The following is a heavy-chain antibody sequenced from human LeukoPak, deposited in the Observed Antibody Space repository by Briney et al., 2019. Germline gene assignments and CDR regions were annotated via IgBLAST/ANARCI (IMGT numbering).Heavy chain of an antibody. J-gene: IGHJ6*02. Sequence: SETLSLTCAVYGGSFSGYYWSWIRQPPGKGLEWIGEINHSGSTNYNPSLKSRVTISVDTSKNQFSLKLSSVTAADTAVYYCARGHDYSNRRMYYYSMDVWGQGTTVTVSS. CDR1: GGSFSGYY. V-gene: IGHV4-34*01. D-gene: IGHD4-11*01. CDR3: ARGHDYSNRRMYYYSMDV. CDR2: INHSGST.